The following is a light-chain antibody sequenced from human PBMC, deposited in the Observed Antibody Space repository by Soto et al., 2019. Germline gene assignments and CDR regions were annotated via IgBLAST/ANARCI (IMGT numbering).Light chain of an antibody. CDR3: LVIYGAVGEV. V-gene: IGLV7-46*01. CDR2: DTN. CDR1: TGAVTSGHY. J-gene: IGLJ1*01. Sequence: QAVVTQEPSLTVSPGGTVTLTCGSSTGAVTSGHYPHWFQQKPGQAPRTLIYDTNIKHPWTPARFSGSLLGGKAALTLSGAQPEDEADYYCLVIYGAVGEVFGTGTKVTVL.